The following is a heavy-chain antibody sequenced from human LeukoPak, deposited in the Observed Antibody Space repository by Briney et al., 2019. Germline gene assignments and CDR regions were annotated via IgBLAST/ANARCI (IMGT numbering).Heavy chain of an antibody. CDR3: TRGTTMVLGRGRRPYYFDY. CDR2: ISSSTSYI. J-gene: IGHJ4*02. V-gene: IGHV3-21*01. D-gene: IGHD5-18*01. Sequence: PGGSLRLSCAASGFTFSSYSMIWVRQAPGKGLEWVSSISSSTSYIYFADSVKGRFTISRDNAKNSLYLQMSSLRAEDTAVYYCTRGTTMVLGRGRRPYYFDYWGQGTLVTVSS. CDR1: GFTFSSYS.